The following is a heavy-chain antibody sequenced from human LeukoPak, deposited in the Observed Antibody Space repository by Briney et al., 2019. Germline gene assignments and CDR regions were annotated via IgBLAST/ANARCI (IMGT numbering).Heavy chain of an antibody. CDR2: ISSGGSTI. CDR1: GFTFSSYE. D-gene: IGHD5-12*01. J-gene: IGHJ4*02. CDR3: ARAVGYSGFSDY. V-gene: IGHV3-48*03. Sequence: GRSLRLSCAASGFTFSSYEMNWVRQAPGKGLEWVSYISSGGSTIYYADSVTGRFTISRDNAKNSLYLQMDSLGDEERAVYYCARAVGYSGFSDYWGQGTLVTVSS.